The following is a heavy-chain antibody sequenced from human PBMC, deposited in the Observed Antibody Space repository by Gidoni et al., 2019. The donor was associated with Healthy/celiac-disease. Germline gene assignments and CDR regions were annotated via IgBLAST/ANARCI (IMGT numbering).Heavy chain of an antibody. D-gene: IGHD2-21*02. V-gene: IGHV3-30*18. Sequence: QVQLVESGGGVVQPGRSLRRSCAASGFTFSSSGMHWVRQAPGKGLEWVAVISYDGSNKYYADSVKGRFTISRDNSKNTLYLQMNSLRAEDTAVYYCAKDLGVVVVTAIDFDYWGQGTLVTVSS. CDR3: AKDLGVVVVTAIDFDY. CDR2: ISYDGSNK. CDR1: GFTFSSSG. J-gene: IGHJ4*02.